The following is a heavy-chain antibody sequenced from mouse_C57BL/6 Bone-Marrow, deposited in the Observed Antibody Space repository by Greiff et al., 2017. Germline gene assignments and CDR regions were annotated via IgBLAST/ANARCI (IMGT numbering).Heavy chain of an antibody. CDR2: IYPRSGNT. CDR1: GYTFTSYG. D-gene: IGHD2-4*01. CDR3: ARGIYYDFTWFAY. J-gene: IGHJ3*01. Sequence: QVQLQQSGAELARPGASVKLSCKASGYTFTSYGISWVKQRTGQGLEWIGEIYPRSGNTYYNEKFKGKATLTADKSSSTAYMGLRSLTSEDSAVYFCARGIYYDFTWFAYWGQGTLVTVSA. V-gene: IGHV1-81*01.